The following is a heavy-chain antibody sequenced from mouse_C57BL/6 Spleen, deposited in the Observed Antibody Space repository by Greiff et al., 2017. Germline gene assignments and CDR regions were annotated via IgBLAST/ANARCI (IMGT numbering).Heavy chain of an antibody. CDR3: ARDLPAYAMDY. Sequence: EVQRVESEGGLVQPGSSMKLSCTASGFTFSDYYMAWVRQVPEKGLEWVANINYDGSSTYYLDSLKSRFIISRDNAKNILYLQMSSLKSEDTATYYCARDLPAYAMDYWGQGTSVTVSS. D-gene: IGHD2-1*01. J-gene: IGHJ4*01. CDR2: INYDGSST. CDR1: GFTFSDYY. V-gene: IGHV5-16*01.